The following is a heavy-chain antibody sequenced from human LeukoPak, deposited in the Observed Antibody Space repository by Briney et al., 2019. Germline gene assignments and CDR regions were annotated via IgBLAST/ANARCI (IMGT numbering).Heavy chain of an antibody. CDR2: VSYRGGA. CDR1: GGSIKNYY. V-gene: IGHV4-59*01. J-gene: IGHJ4*02. D-gene: IGHD4-17*01. CDR3: AVGAYGDYEGYFDY. Sequence: SETLSLTCTVSGGSIKNYYWSWIRQPPGKGLEWIGYVSYRGGAYYNPSLKSRVTISIDTSKSHFSLRLNSVTAADTAVYYCAVGAYGDYEGYFDYWGQGTLVTVSP.